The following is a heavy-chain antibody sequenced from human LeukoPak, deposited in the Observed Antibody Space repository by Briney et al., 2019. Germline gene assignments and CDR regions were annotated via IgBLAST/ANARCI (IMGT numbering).Heavy chain of an antibody. J-gene: IGHJ4*02. D-gene: IGHD6-19*01. Sequence: GGSLRLSCAASGITVSSYYMNRVRQAPGKGLEWVSVIYDGDNTYYADSVKGRFTISRDTSKNTLYLQVNSLRVEDTAVYYCATGNQWLAFDYWGQGTLVAVSS. CDR1: GITVSSYY. V-gene: IGHV3-66*01. CDR2: IYDGDNT. CDR3: ATGNQWLAFDY.